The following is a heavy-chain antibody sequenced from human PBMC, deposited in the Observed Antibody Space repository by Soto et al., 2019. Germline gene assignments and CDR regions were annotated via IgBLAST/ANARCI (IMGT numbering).Heavy chain of an antibody. CDR1: GFTFSSYG. V-gene: IGHV3-30*18. D-gene: IGHD3-22*01. Sequence: GGSLRLSCAASGFTFSSYGMHWVRQAPGKGLEWVAVRSYDGSSKYYADSVKGRFTISRDPPKNTLYLQMTSPRAEDTAVYYCAKTYYDSSGYPDYWAQGTLVTLSS. J-gene: IGHJ4*02. CDR3: AKTYYDSSGYPDY. CDR2: RSYDGSSK.